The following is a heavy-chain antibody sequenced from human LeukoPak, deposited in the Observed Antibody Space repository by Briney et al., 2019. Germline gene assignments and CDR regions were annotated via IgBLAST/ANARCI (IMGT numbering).Heavy chain of an antibody. CDR1: GFTFSSYA. CDR2: ISGSGGST. Sequence: GGSLRLSCAASGFTFSSYAMSWVRQAPGKGLEWVSAISGSGGSTSYADSVKGRFTISRDNSKNTLYLQMNSLRAEDTAVYYCAKHFDNSGSKDFFDYWGQGTLVTVSS. J-gene: IGHJ4*02. CDR3: AKHFDNSGSKDFFDY. D-gene: IGHD5-12*01. V-gene: IGHV3-23*01.